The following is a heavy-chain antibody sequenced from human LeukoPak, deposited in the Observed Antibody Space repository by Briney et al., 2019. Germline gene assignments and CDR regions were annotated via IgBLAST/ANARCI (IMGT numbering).Heavy chain of an antibody. D-gene: IGHD4-17*01. CDR2: MSGSGGST. V-gene: IGHV3-23*01. Sequence: GGSLRLSCTASGFTFSNYVMSWVRQAPGKGLEWVSAMSGSGGSTFYADSVKGRFTISRDNSNNTLYLQMNSLRAEDTAVYYCAKKGGYGDPLGYWGQATLVTVSS. CDR1: GFTFSNYV. CDR3: AKKGGYGDPLGY. J-gene: IGHJ4*02.